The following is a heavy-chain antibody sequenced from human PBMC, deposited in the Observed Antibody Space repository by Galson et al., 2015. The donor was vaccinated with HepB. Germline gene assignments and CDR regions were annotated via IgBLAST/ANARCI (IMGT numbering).Heavy chain of an antibody. CDR3: ARTITMIVVVITTDAFDI. CDR1: GFTFSSYA. CDR2: ISYDGSNK. V-gene: IGHV3-30-3*01. D-gene: IGHD3-22*01. J-gene: IGHJ3*02. Sequence: SLRLSCAASGFTFSSYAMHWVRQAPGKGLEWVAVISYDGSNKYYADSVKGRFTISRDNSKNTLYLQMNSLRAEDTAVYYCARTITMIVVVITTDAFDIWGQGTMVTVSS.